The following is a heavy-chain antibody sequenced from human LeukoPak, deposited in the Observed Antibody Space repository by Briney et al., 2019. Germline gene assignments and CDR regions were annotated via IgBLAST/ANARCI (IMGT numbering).Heavy chain of an antibody. CDR2: IYPGDSDT. CDR3: ARRRPHDGFDI. J-gene: IGHJ3*02. CDR1: GYTFTNYW. Sequence: GESLKISCQASGYTFTNYWIGWVRQMPGKGLEWMGIIYPGDSDTRYSPSFHGQVTISADKSISTAYLQWSSLKASDTAMYYCARRRPHDGFDIWGQGTLVTVSS. V-gene: IGHV5-51*01.